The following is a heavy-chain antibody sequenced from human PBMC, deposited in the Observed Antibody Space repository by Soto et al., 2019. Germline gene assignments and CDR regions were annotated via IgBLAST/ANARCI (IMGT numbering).Heavy chain of an antibody. CDR2: ITPFFGTA. Sequence: QVQLVQSGAEVKKPGSSVKVSCKASGGTFSNYAISWVRQAPGQGLEWMGGITPFFGTANYAQKFQGGVTITXXEXMXXAYMELSRLRSEDTAVYYCAQTLGLAVAGPGRFDLWGRGTLVTVSS. D-gene: IGHD6-19*01. CDR1: GGTFSNYA. J-gene: IGHJ2*01. CDR3: AQTLGLAVAGPGRFDL. V-gene: IGHV1-69*05.